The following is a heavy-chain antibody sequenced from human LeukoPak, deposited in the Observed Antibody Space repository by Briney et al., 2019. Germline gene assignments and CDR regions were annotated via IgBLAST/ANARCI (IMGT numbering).Heavy chain of an antibody. CDR2: IRGSGVAT. J-gene: IGHJ1*01. V-gene: IGHV3-23*01. CDR3: ASRVDTTLV. Sequence: GGSLRLSCAASGFTVYSYAMSWVRQAPGKGLEWVPAIRGSGVATFYADSVKGRFTISRDNSSNTLYLQMNSLRAEDTAVYFCASRVDTTLVWGQGTLVTVSS. CDR1: GFTVYSYA. D-gene: IGHD1-1*01.